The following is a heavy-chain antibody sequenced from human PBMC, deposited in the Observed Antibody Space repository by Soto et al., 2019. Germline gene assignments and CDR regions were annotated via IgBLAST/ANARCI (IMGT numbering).Heavy chain of an antibody. V-gene: IGHV3-7*01. CDR2: IKQDGSVK. J-gene: IGHJ4*02. CDR1: GFTFSGYW. Sequence: EVQLVESGGDLVQPGGSLRLSCAASGFTFSGYWMAWVRQAPGKGREWVANIKQDGSVKYYVDSLKGRFTISRDNAKNSLYLKMDSLSAEDTAVDFCATESYYHWQYWGQGTLVTVAP. CDR3: ATESYYHWQY. D-gene: IGHD3-9*01.